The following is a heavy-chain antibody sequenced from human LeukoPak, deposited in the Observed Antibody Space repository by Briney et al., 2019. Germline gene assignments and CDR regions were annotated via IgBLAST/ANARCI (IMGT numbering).Heavy chain of an antibody. CDR3: VRMGRYGDYDY. CDR1: GFTFSSYD. J-gene: IGHJ4*02. Sequence: GGSLRLSCAASGFTFSSYDMTWVRQAPGRGLEWVSSIRPSGDNTYYADSVKGRFTISRDNSKNTLYLQMNSLRAEDTAVYYCVRMGRYGDYDYWGQGTLVTVSS. V-gene: IGHV3-23*01. CDR2: IRPSGDNT. D-gene: IGHD4-17*01.